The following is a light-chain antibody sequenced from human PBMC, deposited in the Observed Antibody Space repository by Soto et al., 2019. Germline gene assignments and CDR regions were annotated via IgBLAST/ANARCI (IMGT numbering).Light chain of an antibody. V-gene: IGKV3-15*01. J-gene: IGKJ1*01. CDR2: GAS. Sequence: ETLMTQSPATLSVSPGEGATLSCRASQSVSSNLAWFQQKPGQPPRLLISGASTRATGVPARFSGSGSGTEFTLPISSLQSEDFAVYYCQQYNDWPRTFGQGTKVDMK. CDR1: QSVSSN. CDR3: QQYNDWPRT.